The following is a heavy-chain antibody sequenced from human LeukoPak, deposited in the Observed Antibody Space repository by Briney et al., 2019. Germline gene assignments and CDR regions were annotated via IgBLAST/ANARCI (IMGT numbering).Heavy chain of an antibody. CDR1: GGSISSYY. V-gene: IGHV4-59*01. J-gene: IGHJ6*02. CDR2: IYYSGST. D-gene: IGHD2-15*01. CDR3: ARLGYCSGGSCYRKYYYYGMDV. Sequence: PSETLSLTCTVSGGSISSYYWSWIRRPPGKGLEWIGYIYYSGSTNYNPSLKSRVTISVDTSKNQFSLKLSSVTAADTAVYYCARLGYCSGGSCYRKYYYYGMDVWGQGTTVTVSS.